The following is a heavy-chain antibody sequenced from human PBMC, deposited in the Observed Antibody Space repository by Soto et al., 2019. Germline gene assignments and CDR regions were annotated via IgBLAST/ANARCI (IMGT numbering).Heavy chain of an antibody. V-gene: IGHV4-4*07. CDR1: GGSISSYY. J-gene: IGHJ6*02. D-gene: IGHD3-3*01. CDR3: ARCGLEDGMNV. Sequence: QVQLQESGPGLVKPSETLSLTCTVSGGSISSYYWCWTRQPAGKGLEWIGRFYPTGKTNYNPSLRSAFAMSADTSRNHCCLNLTSVTAADTAVYYCARCGLEDGMNVWGQGTTVTVSS. CDR2: FYPTGKT.